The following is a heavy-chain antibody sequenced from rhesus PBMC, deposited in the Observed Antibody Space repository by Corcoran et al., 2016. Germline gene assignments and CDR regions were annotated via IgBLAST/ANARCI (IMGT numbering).Heavy chain of an antibody. CDR2: IYGGSGSP. CDR1: GGSIRGYYL. Sequence: QVQLQESGPGGVKPSETLSLTCAVSGGSIRGYYLWSWMRQPPGKGLDWIGYIYGGSGSPSYNPSLKSRVIISIDTSKNQFSLKLSSVTAADTAVYYCARETYSGRAFDYWGQGVLVTVSS. CDR3: ARETYSGRAFDY. J-gene: IGHJ4*01. V-gene: IGHV4S7*01. D-gene: IGHD6-25*01.